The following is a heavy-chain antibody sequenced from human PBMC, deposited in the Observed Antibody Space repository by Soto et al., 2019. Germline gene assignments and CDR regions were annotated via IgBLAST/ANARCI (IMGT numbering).Heavy chain of an antibody. CDR1: GGSFSGYY. CDR3: ARDMKRKQWLDEIMGY. CDR2: INHSGST. D-gene: IGHD6-19*01. Sequence: PSETLSLTCAVYGGSFSGYYWSWIRQPPGKGLEWIGEINHSGSTNYNPSLKSRVTISVDTSKNQFSLKLSSVTAADTAVYYCARDMKRKQWLDEIMGYWGQGTLVTVSS. V-gene: IGHV4-34*01. J-gene: IGHJ4*02.